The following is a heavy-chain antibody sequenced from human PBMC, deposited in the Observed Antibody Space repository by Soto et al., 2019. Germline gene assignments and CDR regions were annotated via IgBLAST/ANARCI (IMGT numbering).Heavy chain of an antibody. CDR2: ISYDGSNK. J-gene: IGHJ6*02. D-gene: IGHD5-18*01. CDR3: AREWIQLWLIPDYYGMDV. Sequence: QVQLVESGGGVVQPGRSLRLSCAASGFTFSSYAMHWVRQAPGKGLEWVAVISYDGSNKYYADSVKGRFTISRDNSKNTLYLQMNSLRAEDTAVYYCAREWIQLWLIPDYYGMDVWGQGTTVTVSS. V-gene: IGHV3-30-3*01. CDR1: GFTFSSYA.